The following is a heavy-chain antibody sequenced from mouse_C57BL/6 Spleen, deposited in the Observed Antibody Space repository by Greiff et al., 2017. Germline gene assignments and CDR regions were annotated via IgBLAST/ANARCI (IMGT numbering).Heavy chain of an antibody. CDR3: ARGGYDGYYVFV. J-gene: IGHJ1*03. CDR2: INPSNGGT. D-gene: IGHD2-3*01. V-gene: IGHV1-53*01. Sequence: QVQLQQPGTELVKPGASVKLSFKASGYTFTSYWMHWVKQRPGQGLEWIGNINPSNGGTNYNEKFKSKATLTVDKSSSTAYMQLSSLTSEDSAVYYCARGGYDGYYVFVWGTGTTVTVSS. CDR1: GYTFTSYW.